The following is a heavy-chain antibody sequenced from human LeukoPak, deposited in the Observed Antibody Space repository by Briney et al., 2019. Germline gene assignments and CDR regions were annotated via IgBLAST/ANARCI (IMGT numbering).Heavy chain of an antibody. CDR1: GYTFTSYG. CDR3: AREIRLRYFDWLLSPLVGAFDI. V-gene: IGHV1-18*01. D-gene: IGHD3-9*01. CDR2: ISAYNGNT. Sequence: ASVKVSCKASGYTFTSYGISWVRQAPGQGLEWMGWISAYNGNTNYAQKLQGRVTMTTDTSTSTAYMELRSLRSDDTAVYYCAREIRLRYFDWLLSPLVGAFDIWGQGTVVTVSS. J-gene: IGHJ3*02.